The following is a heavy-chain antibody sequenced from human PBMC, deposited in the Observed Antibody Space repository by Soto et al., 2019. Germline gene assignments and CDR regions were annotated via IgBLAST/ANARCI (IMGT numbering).Heavy chain of an antibody. Sequence: QVQLVQSGAEVKKPGASVKVSCKASGYTFTGYYIHWVRQAPGQGLEWMGWINPNSGGTNFAQKFQGWLTMTSDTSISTAYMELSRLRSDDTAVYYCAPAPMNCNNSDYHTYYYGMDVWGQWTTVTVSS. CDR3: APAPMNCNNSDYHTYYYGMDV. CDR2: INPNSGGT. CDR1: GYTFTGYY. J-gene: IGHJ6*02. D-gene: IGHD2-8*01. V-gene: IGHV1-2*04.